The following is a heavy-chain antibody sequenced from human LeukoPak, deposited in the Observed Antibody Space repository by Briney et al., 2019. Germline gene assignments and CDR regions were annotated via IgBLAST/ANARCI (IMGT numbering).Heavy chain of an antibody. Sequence: PGGSLRLSCAASGFTFTRYALHWVRQAPGKGLAWVAVISYDGSNKYYVDSVKGRFTISRDNSKNTLYLQMNSLRAEDTAVYFCARGGLYCSGGSSLNWFDPWGQGTLVTVSS. CDR2: ISYDGSNK. J-gene: IGHJ5*02. CDR1: GFTFTRYA. CDR3: ARGGLYCSGGSSLNWFDP. V-gene: IGHV3-30*04. D-gene: IGHD2-15*01.